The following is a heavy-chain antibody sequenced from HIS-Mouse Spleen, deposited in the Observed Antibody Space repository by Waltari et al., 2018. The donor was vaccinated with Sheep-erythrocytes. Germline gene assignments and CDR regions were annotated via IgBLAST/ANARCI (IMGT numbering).Heavy chain of an antibody. V-gene: IGHV1-2*02. J-gene: IGHJ4*02. CDR3: AQTGATTPHFDY. D-gene: IGHD1-26*01. CDR1: GYTFTGYY. Sequence: QVQLVQSGAEVKKPGASVKVSCKASGYTFTGYYLHWVRPAPGQGLEWRGAINPNGGGTNHAQKLQGRVTITAYKSTSTAYMGLSSLRSEDTAVYYCAQTGATTPHFDYWGQGTLVTVSS. CDR2: INPNGGGT.